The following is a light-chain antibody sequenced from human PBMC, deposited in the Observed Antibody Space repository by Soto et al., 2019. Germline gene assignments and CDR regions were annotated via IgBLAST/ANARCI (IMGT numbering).Light chain of an antibody. V-gene: IGKV3-20*01. CDR2: GAS. J-gene: IGKJ1*01. CDR3: QQYGSSLGT. CDR1: QSVSSSY. Sequence: ERVLRQSPGTLSLSPGERATLSCRASQSVSSSYLAWYQQKPGQAPRLLIYGASSRATGIPDRFSGSGSGTDFTLTISRLEPEDFAVYYCQQYGSSLGTFGQGTRWIS.